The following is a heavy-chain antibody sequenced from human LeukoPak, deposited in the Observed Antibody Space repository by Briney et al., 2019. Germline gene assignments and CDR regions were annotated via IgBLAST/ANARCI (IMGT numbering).Heavy chain of an antibody. D-gene: IGHD3-10*01. CDR2: IYYSGST. Sequence: PSETLSLTCTVSGGSISSYYWSWIRQPPGKGLEWIGYIYYSGSTNYNPSLKSRVTISVDTSKNQLSLKLSSVTAADTAVYYCARDYITMVRGEYYYYGMDVWGQGTTVTVS. J-gene: IGHJ6*02. CDR3: ARDYITMVRGEYYYYGMDV. CDR1: GGSISSYY. V-gene: IGHV4-59*01.